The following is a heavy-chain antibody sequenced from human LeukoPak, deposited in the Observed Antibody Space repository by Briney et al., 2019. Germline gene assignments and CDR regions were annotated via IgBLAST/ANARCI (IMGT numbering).Heavy chain of an antibody. Sequence: PSETLSLTCTVSGGSISSYYWSWIRQPPGKGLEWIGYIYYSGSTNYNPSLKSRVTISVDTSKNQFSLKLSSVTAADTAVYYCARVAGYYDSSGYYTPGAFDIWGQGTMVTVSS. D-gene: IGHD3-22*01. CDR2: IYYSGST. V-gene: IGHV4-59*01. CDR3: ARVAGYYDSSGYYTPGAFDI. CDR1: GGSISSYY. J-gene: IGHJ3*02.